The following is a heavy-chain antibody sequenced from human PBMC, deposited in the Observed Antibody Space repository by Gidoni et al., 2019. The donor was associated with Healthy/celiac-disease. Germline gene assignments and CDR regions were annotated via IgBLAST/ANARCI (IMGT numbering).Heavy chain of an antibody. CDR3: ARSYYDILTGRGGSFDP. CDR2: IYYSGST. Sequence: QVQLQESGPGLVKPSATLSLTCTVSGGYISSYYWSWIRPPPGKGLEWIGYIYYSGSTNYNPSLKSRGTISVDTSKNQFSLKLSSVTAADTAVYYCARSYYDILTGRGGSFDPWGQGTLVTVSS. J-gene: IGHJ5*02. V-gene: IGHV4-59*01. D-gene: IGHD3-9*01. CDR1: GGYISSYY.